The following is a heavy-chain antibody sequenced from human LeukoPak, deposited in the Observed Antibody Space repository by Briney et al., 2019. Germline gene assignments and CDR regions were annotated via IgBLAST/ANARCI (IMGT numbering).Heavy chain of an antibody. CDR3: AWSVSGATFDY. CDR2: IYPGDSDT. J-gene: IGHJ4*02. V-gene: IGHV5-51*01. Sequence: PGASLQISCQGSGSIFTTYWIAWVRQAPGKGLEWMGIIYPGDSDTRYSPSFQGQVTISADKSMRVAYLQWTSLKASDTAMYYCAWSVSGATFDYWGQGTLVTVSS. D-gene: IGHD6-19*01. CDR1: GSIFTTYW.